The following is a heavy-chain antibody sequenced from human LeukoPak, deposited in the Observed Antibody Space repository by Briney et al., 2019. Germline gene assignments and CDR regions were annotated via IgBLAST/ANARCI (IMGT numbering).Heavy chain of an antibody. V-gene: IGHV3-30*18. D-gene: IGHD6-13*01. J-gene: IGHJ6*04. CDR2: ISYDGSNK. CDR1: GFTFSSYG. CDR3: AKTTLAAASYGMDV. Sequence: GRSLRLSCAASGFTFSSYGMHWVRQAPGKGLEWVAVISYDGSNKYYADSVKGRFTISRHNSKNTLYLQMNSLRAEDTAVYYCAKTTLAAASYGMDVWGKGTTVTVSS.